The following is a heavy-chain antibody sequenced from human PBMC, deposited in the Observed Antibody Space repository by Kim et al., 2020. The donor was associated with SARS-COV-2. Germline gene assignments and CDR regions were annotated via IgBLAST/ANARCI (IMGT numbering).Heavy chain of an antibody. D-gene: IGHD3-10*01. J-gene: IGHJ6*02. CDR3: ARARGVVRGVYYYGMDV. V-gene: IGHV1-69*01. CDR2: IIPIFGTA. Sequence: VKVSCKASGGTFSSYAISWVRQAPGQGLEWMGGIIPIFGTANYAQKFQGRVTITADESTGTAYMELSSLRSEDTAVYYCARARGVVRGVYYYGMDVWGQGTTVTVSS. CDR1: GGTFSSYA.